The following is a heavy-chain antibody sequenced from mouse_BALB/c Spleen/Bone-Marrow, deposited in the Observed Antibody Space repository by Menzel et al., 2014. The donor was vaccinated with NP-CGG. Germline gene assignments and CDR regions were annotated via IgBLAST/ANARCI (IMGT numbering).Heavy chain of an antibody. CDR1: GYTFTDYA. CDR2: ISTYSGNT. Sequence: VQRVESGPELVRPGVSVKISCKGSGYTFTDYAMHWVKQSHAKSLEWIGVISTYSGNTNYNQKFKGRATMTVDKSSSTAYMELARLTSEDSAIYYCARGRQLGLRSFAYWGQGTLVTVSA. V-gene: IGHV1-67*01. J-gene: IGHJ3*01. D-gene: IGHD3-2*01. CDR3: ARGRQLGLRSFAY.